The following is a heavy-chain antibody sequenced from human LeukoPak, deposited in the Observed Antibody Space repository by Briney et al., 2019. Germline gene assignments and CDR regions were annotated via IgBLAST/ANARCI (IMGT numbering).Heavy chain of an antibody. CDR2: ITASGGST. CDR3: AKVDCSGGSCYSFFYYYYGMDV. Sequence: GGSLRLSCAASGFTFSSYAMSWVRQAPGKGLEWVSAITASGGSTYYADSVKGRFTISRDNSKNTLYLQMNSLRAEDTAVYYCAKVDCSGGSCYSFFYYYYGMDVWGQGTTVTVSS. CDR1: GFTFSSYA. V-gene: IGHV3-23*01. D-gene: IGHD2-15*01. J-gene: IGHJ6*02.